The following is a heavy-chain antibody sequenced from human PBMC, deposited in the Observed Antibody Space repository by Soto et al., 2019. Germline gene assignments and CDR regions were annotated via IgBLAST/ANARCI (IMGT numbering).Heavy chain of an antibody. J-gene: IGHJ6*02. CDR1: GGSISSGDYY. V-gene: IGHV4-30-4*01. D-gene: IGHD4-17*01. CDR2: IYYSGST. Sequence: SETLSLTCTVSGGSISSGDYYWSWIRRPPGKGLEWIGYIYYSGSTYYNPSLKSRVTISVDTSKNQFSLKLSSVTAADTAVYYCARDSHTVTTSRRYYYYGMDVWGQGTTVTVSS. CDR3: ARDSHTVTTSRRYYYYGMDV.